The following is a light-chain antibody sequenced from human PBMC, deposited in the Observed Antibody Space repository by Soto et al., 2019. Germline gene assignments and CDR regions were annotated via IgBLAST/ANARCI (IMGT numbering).Light chain of an antibody. V-gene: IGKV2D-29*02. Sequence: DIVMTQSPLSLPVTPGEPASISCRSGQSLLHITGETFLFWYLQKPGQSPQLLIYEVSTRVSGVPDRFSGSGSGTDFTLEISRVETDDVGIYYCMQSTQLPPTFGQGTRLGIE. J-gene: IGKJ5*01. CDR1: QSLLHITGETF. CDR2: EVS. CDR3: MQSTQLPPT.